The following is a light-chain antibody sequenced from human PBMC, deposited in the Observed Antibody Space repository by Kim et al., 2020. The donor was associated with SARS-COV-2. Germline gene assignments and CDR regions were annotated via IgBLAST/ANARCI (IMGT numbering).Light chain of an antibody. J-gene: IGLJ2*01. CDR3: CSYTGSYTFI. CDR2: DVT. CDR1: GSDVGYYNY. V-gene: IGLV2-11*01. Sequence: GQSVTVACSGTGSDVGYYNYVSWYQHHPGKDPRLIIYDVTKRPSGVPDRFSGSKSDNTASLTISGLQADDEGDYYCCSYTGSYTFIFGGVSQLTVL.